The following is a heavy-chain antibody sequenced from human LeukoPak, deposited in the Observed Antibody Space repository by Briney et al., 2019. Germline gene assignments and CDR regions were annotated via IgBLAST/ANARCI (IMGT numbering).Heavy chain of an antibody. D-gene: IGHD3-9*01. J-gene: IGHJ4*02. CDR1: GGSLSGYY. CDR2: INHSGST. Sequence: PSETLSLTCADYGGSLSGYYRRSIRQPPGKGLEWIGEINHSGSTSYNPSLKSRVTISVDTSKNQFSLKLSSVTAADTAVYYCARAHLLTGLGYFNYWGQGTLVTVSS. V-gene: IGHV4-34*01. CDR3: ARAHLLTGLGYFNY.